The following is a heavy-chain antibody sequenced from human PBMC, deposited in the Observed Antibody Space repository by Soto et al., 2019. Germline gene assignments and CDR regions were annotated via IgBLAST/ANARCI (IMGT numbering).Heavy chain of an antibody. D-gene: IGHD2-8*01. CDR2: IKSKTDGGTT. Sequence: PGGSLRLSCAASGFTFSNAWMSWVRQAPGKGLEWVGRIKSKTDGGTTDYAAPVKGRFTISRDDSKNTLYLQMNSLKTEDTAVYYCTSQVLMAYAMSPNYYYYGMDVWGQGTTVTVSS. CDR1: GFTFSNAW. CDR3: TSQVLMAYAMSPNYYYYGMDV. V-gene: IGHV3-15*01. J-gene: IGHJ6*02.